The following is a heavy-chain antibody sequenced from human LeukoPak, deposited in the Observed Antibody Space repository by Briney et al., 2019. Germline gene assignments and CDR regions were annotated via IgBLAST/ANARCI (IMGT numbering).Heavy chain of an antibody. CDR2: IYSGGST. V-gene: IGHV3-53*01. Sequence: QPGGSLRLSCAASGFTVSSNYMSWVRQAPGKGLEWVSVIYSGGSTYYADSVKGQFTIPRDNSKNTLYPQMNSLRAEDTAVYYCAPPLEMAQDWGQGTLVTVSS. CDR3: APPLEMAQD. J-gene: IGHJ4*02. CDR1: GFTVSSNY. D-gene: IGHD5-24*01.